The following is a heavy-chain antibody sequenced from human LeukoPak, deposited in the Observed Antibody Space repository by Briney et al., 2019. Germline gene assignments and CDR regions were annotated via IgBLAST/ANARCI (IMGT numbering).Heavy chain of an antibody. D-gene: IGHD4-17*01. J-gene: IGHJ4*01. CDR3: VRGFDYGFYD. Sequence: SQTLSLTCAVSGVSISSGGFSWSWIRQAPGKGLEWLGFLYYSGSTHYNPSLESRSTILVDTSKNQFFLNLSSVTAADTAVYYCVRGFDYGFYDWGQGTLVTVSS. CDR1: GVSISSGGFS. CDR2: LYYSGST. V-gene: IGHV4-30-4*07.